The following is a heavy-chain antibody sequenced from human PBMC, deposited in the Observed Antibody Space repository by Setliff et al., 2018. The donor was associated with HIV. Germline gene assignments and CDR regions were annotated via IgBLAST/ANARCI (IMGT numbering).Heavy chain of an antibody. V-gene: IGHV4-38-2*02. CDR1: GYSITNGYY. CDR3: AKGSHSSGWPGNWFDP. Sequence: SETLSLTCSVSGYSITNGYYWGWFRQSPGKGLEWIATIYQTGSIYYNPSLQNRVTLLLDMSKNQFSLKLSSVTAADTAVYYCAKGSHSSGWPGNWFDPWGQGTLVTVSS. D-gene: IGHD6-19*01. J-gene: IGHJ5*02. CDR2: IYQTGSI.